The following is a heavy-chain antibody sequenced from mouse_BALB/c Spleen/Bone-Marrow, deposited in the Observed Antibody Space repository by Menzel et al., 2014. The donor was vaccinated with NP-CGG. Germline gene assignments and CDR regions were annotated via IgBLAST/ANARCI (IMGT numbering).Heavy chain of an antibody. V-gene: IGHV7-3*02. J-gene: IGHJ2*01. CDR1: GFTFTDYY. Sequence: DVQLVESGGGLVQPGGSLRLSCATSGFTFTDYYINWVRQPPGKVLEWLGFIRNKANGYTTEYSASVKSRFTISRDNSQNILYLQMNTLRVDDSATYYCARDKGRVFFDYWGQGTTLTVSS. CDR2: IRNKANGYTT. CDR3: ARDKGRVFFDY.